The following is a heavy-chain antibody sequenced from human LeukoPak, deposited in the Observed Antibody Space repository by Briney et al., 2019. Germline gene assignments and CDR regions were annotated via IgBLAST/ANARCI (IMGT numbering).Heavy chain of an antibody. CDR1: GFTVSSNY. J-gene: IGHJ3*02. D-gene: IGHD3-10*01. Sequence: PGGSLRLSCAASGFTVSSNYMSWVRQAPGKGLEWVSVIYSGGSTYYADSVKVRFTISRDNSKNTLYLQMNSLRAEDTAVYYCARGGYYGSGSSLDAFDIWGQGTMVTVSS. CDR3: ARGGYYGSGSSLDAFDI. CDR2: IYSGGST. V-gene: IGHV3-66*01.